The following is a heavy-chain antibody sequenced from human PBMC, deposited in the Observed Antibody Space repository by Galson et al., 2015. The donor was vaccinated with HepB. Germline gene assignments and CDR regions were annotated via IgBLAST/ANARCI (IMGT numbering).Heavy chain of an antibody. CDR3: ASGRRDGYRYFDY. D-gene: IGHD5-24*01. CDR2: NFYCGST. Sequence: YWGWIRQPPGKGLEWIGSNFYCGSTYSTPSLKGRVTISVETSKNQLSLKVNSVTAADTAFYYCASGRRDGYRYFDYWGQGTLVTVS. J-gene: IGHJ4*02. V-gene: IGHV4-39*01. CDR1: Y.